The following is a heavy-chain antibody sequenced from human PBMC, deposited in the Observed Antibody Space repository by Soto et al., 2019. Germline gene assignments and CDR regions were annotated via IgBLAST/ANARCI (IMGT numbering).Heavy chain of an antibody. J-gene: IGHJ6*02. CDR3: VRSIAVTGSYFSGLDV. Sequence: PGESLKISCKGSGYSFTSYWIGWVRQMPGKGLEWMGIIYPGDSDTRYSPSFQGQVTISADKSISTAYLQWSSLKASDTAMYYCVRSIAVTGSYFSGLDVWGQGTTVTVSS. CDR1: GYSFTSYW. D-gene: IGHD6-19*01. CDR2: IYPGDSDT. V-gene: IGHV5-51*01.